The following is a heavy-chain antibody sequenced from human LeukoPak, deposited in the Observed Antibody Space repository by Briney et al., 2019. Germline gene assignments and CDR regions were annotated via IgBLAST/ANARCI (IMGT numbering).Heavy chain of an antibody. V-gene: IGHV4-39*07. D-gene: IGHD1-26*01. CDR3: ARGGGSYYY. CDR1: GGSVRSGSYY. J-gene: IGHJ4*02. CDR2: INHSGST. Sequence: SETLSLTCTVSGGSVRSGSYYWSWIRQPPGKGLEWIGEINHSGSTNYNPSLKSRVTISVDTSKNQFSLKLSSVTAADTAVYYCARGGGSYYYWGQGTLVTVSS.